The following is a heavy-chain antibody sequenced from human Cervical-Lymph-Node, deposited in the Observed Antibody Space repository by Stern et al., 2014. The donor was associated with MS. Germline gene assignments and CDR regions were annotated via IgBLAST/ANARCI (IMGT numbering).Heavy chain of an antibody. V-gene: IGHV4-61*01. Sequence: QLQLQESGPGLVKPSETLSLTCTVSGGSVNSDSYYWSWIRQTPGKGLEWIGYIHYSGSTNYNPSLKSRVTISVDTSKNQFSLKLSSVTAADTAVYYCARARRSSGWYGWFDPWGQGTLVTVSS. CDR2: IHYSGST. D-gene: IGHD6-19*01. J-gene: IGHJ5*02. CDR1: GGSVNSDSYY. CDR3: ARARRSSGWYGWFDP.